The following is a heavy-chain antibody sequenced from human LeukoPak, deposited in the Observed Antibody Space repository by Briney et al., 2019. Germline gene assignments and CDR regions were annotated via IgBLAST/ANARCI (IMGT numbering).Heavy chain of an antibody. CDR1: GYSISSGYY. J-gene: IGHJ4*02. CDR3: ARIDKQLDYFDY. Sequence: PSETLSLTCTVSGYSISSGYYWGWIRQPPGKGLEWIGSIYHSGSTYYNPSLKSRVTISVDTSKNQFSLKLNSVTAADTAVYYCARIDKQLDYFDYWGQGTLVTVSS. D-gene: IGHD6-6*01. CDR2: IYHSGST. V-gene: IGHV4-38-2*02.